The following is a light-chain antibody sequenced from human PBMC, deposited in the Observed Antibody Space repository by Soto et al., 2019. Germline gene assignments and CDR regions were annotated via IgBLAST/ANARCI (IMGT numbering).Light chain of an antibody. Sequence: QSALTQPRSVSGSPGQSVTISCTGTSSDVGGYNYVSWYQQDPGKAPKLMIYDVTKRPSGVPDRFSGSKSGNTASLTISGLQAEDEADYFCCSYACSYTLIFGGGTKLTVL. CDR2: DVT. J-gene: IGLJ2*01. V-gene: IGLV2-11*01. CDR1: SSDVGGYNY. CDR3: CSYACSYTLI.